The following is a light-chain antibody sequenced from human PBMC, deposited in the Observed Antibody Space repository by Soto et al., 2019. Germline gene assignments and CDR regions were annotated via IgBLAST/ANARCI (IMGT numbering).Light chain of an antibody. CDR2: GAS. Sequence: EIVMTQSPATLSVSPGERATLSCRASQSVSSNLAWYQQKPGQAPRLLIYGASTRATGIPARFSGSGSGTDFTLTISSLEPKDFALYYCQQRSNWPGTFGQGTKVDIK. J-gene: IGKJ1*01. V-gene: IGKV3-15*01. CDR1: QSVSSN. CDR3: QQRSNWPGT.